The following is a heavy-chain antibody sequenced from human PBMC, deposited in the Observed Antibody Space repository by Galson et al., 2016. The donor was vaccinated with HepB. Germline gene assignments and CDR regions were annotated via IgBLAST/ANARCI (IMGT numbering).Heavy chain of an antibody. J-gene: IGHJ3*02. CDR3: ARNGRTARGAFDI. CDR2: IWFDGRDA. CDR1: GFTFSRFG. V-gene: IGHV3-33*01. Sequence: SLRLSCAASGFTFSRFGMHWVRQAPGKGLESVAVIWFDGRDAYYGDSVKGRFTISKDNSNNMLYLQMNSLRVEDTAVYYCARNGRTARGAFDIWGQGTMVTVSS. D-gene: IGHD2-8*01.